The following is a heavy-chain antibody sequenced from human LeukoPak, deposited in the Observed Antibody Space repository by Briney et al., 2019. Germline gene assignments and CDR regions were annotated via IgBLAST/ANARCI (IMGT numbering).Heavy chain of an antibody. D-gene: IGHD1-7*01. Sequence: GGSLRLSCAASGFTFSSYWMHWVRQAPGKGLVWVSRINSDGSSTSYADSVKGRFTIPRDNAKNTLYLQMNSLRAEDTAVYYCARGSWNYGGPNIIDYWGQGTLVTVSS. V-gene: IGHV3-74*01. CDR3: ARGSWNYGGPNIIDY. J-gene: IGHJ4*02. CDR1: GFTFSSYW. CDR2: INSDGSST.